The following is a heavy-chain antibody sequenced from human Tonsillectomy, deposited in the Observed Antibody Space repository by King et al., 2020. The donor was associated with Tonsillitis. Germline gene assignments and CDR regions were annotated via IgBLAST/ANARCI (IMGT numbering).Heavy chain of an antibody. V-gene: IGHV3-30*02. CDR3: AKEYYDFWSGCDY. D-gene: IGHD3-3*01. CDR1: GFTFSSYG. CDR2: IRYDGSNK. J-gene: IGHJ4*02. Sequence: VQLVESGGGVVQPGGSLRLSCAASGFTFSSYGMHWVRQAPGKGLEWVAFIRYDGSNKYYADSVKGRFTISRDNSKNTLYLQMNSLRAEDTAVYYCAKEYYDFWSGCDYWGQGTLVTVSS.